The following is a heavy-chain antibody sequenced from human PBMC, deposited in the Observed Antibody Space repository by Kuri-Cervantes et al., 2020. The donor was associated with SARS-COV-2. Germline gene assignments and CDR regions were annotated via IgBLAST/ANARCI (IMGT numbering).Heavy chain of an antibody. J-gene: IGHJ3*02. CDR1: GGTFSSYA. CDR3: ARGRDYDFWSGYPPVLYAFDI. Sequence: SVKVSCKASGGTFSSYAISWVRQAPGQGLEWMGRIIPILGTANYAQKFQGRVTITADKSTSTAYMELSSLRSEDTAVYYCARGRDYDFWSGYPPVLYAFDIWGQGTMVTDSS. V-gene: IGHV1-69*04. CDR2: IIPILGTA. D-gene: IGHD3-3*01.